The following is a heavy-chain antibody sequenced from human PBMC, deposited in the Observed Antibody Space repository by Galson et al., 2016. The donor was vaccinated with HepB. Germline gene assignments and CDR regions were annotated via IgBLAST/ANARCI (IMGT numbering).Heavy chain of an antibody. CDR1: GFTVGSHY. Sequence: SLRLSCAASGFTVGSHYMSWVRQAPGKGLEWVSVIYSAGATYYADSVKGRFTFSRDDAENTVFLQMNSLRAADTAVYYCARSIAAVYGMDVWGQGTLVTVSS. CDR3: ARSIAAVYGMDV. J-gene: IGHJ6*02. V-gene: IGHV3-53*01. D-gene: IGHD6-13*01. CDR2: IYSAGAT.